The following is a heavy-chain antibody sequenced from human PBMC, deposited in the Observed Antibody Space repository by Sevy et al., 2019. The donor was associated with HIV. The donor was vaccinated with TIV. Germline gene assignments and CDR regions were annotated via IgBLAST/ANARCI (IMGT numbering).Heavy chain of an antibody. CDR3: AHSRMVRGVITAPFDY. CDR1: GFSLSTSGVG. V-gene: IGHV2-5*02. D-gene: IGHD3-10*01. CDR2: IYWDDDT. Sequence: SGPTLVNPTQTLTLTCTFSGFSLSTSGVGVGWIRQPPGKALEWLALIYWDDDTRYSPSLKSRLNITKDTSTNQVVLTMTNMDPVDTATYFCAHSRMVRGVITAPFDYWGQGTLVTVSS. J-gene: IGHJ4*02.